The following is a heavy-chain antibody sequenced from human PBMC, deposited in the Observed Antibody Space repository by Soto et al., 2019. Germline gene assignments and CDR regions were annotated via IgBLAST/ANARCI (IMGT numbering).Heavy chain of an antibody. V-gene: IGHV1-18*01. CDR1: GYTFTRYG. D-gene: IGHD3-10*01. CDR2: ISGYNGDT. J-gene: IGHJ6*02. Sequence: GASVKVSCKASGYTFTRYGISWVRQAPGQGLEWMGWISGYNGDTKYAQKFQGRVTMTVDTSTTTAYMELRSLTSDDRAVYYCARSRITMVRGVPYYYYGMDVWGQGTTVTVSS. CDR3: ARSRITMVRGVPYYYYGMDV.